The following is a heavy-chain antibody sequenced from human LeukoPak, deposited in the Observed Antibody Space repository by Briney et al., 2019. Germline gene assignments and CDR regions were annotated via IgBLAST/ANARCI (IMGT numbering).Heavy chain of an antibody. CDR2: INEDGGAE. D-gene: IGHD4/OR15-4a*01. Sequence: GGSLRLSCAASGFRFSTYWMTWVRQAPGQGLEWLGNINEDGGAESYAGSVVVRVTISRDNAKNSLYLQMNSLTVEDTAIYYCATKSFIGAGDFWGQGTLVTVSS. J-gene: IGHJ4*02. V-gene: IGHV3-7*01. CDR3: ATKSFIGAGDF. CDR1: GFRFSTYW.